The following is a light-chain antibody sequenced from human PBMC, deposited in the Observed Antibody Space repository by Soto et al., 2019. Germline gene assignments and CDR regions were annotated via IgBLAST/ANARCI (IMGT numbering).Light chain of an antibody. J-gene: IGKJ1*01. V-gene: IGKV1-5*01. CDR3: QRYENYWT. CDR1: QSISAW. Sequence: DIQMTQSPSTLSATAGDRVTITCRASQSISAWLAWYQQKPGKAPKLLIYDASNLESGVPSRFSGSGSGTEFTLTISNLQPDDFATYYCQRYENYWTFGQGTKVDI. CDR2: DAS.